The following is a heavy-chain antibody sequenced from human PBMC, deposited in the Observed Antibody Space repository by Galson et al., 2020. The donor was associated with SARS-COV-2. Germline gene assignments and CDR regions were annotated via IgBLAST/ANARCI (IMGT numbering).Heavy chain of an antibody. Sequence: ASVKVSCKASGYNFTSYGISWVRQAPGQGLEWMGWISAYNGNTNYAQKLQGRVTMTTDTSTSTAYMELRSLRSDDTAVYYCARDNFQQGGFPEFDIWGQGTMTVSS. CDR1: GYNFTSYG. J-gene: IGHJ3*02. D-gene: IGHD3-16*01. V-gene: IGHV1-18*04. CDR2: ISAYNGNT. CDR3: ARDNFQQGGFPEFDI.